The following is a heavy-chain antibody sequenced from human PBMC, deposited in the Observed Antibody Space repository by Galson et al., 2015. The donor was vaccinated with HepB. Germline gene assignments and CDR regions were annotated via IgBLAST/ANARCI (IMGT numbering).Heavy chain of an antibody. D-gene: IGHD6-19*01. V-gene: IGHV4-59*01. J-gene: IGHJ3*02. CDR3: ARDSWQWPDAFDI. CDR2: IYYSGST. CDR1: GGSISSYY. Sequence: SETLSLTCTVSGGSISSYYWSWIRQPPGKGLEWIGYIYYSGSTNYNPSLKSRVTISVDTSKNQFSLKLSSVTAADTAVYYCARDSWQWPDAFDIWGQGTMVTVSS.